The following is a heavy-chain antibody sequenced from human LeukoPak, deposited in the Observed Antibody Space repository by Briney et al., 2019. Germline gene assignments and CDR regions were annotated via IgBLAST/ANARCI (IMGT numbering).Heavy chain of an antibody. CDR2: ITSSSSYI. Sequence: GGSLRLSCAASGFTFSVYSMNWVRQAPGKGLEWVSSITSSSSYIYYADSVKGRFTISRDNSKNTLYLQMNSLRAEDTAVYYCAKDERITMVRGVPFDYWGQGTLVTVSS. V-gene: IGHV3-21*04. J-gene: IGHJ4*02. CDR3: AKDERITMVRGVPFDY. CDR1: GFTFSVYS. D-gene: IGHD3-10*01.